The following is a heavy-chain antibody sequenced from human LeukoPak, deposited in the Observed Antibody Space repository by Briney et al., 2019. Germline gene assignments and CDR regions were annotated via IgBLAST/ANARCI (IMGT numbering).Heavy chain of an antibody. CDR2: IKEDGTET. CDR1: GFTFSTYV. J-gene: IGHJ4*02. D-gene: IGHD5-24*01. V-gene: IGHV3-7*03. CDR3: AKEGRSLQTY. Sequence: PGGSLRLSCAASGFTFSTYVIHWVRQAPGKGLEWVANIKEDGTETYYVDSVKGRFTISRDNAKNSLYLQMNSLRVEDTAVYYCAKEGRSLQTYWGQGTLVTVSS.